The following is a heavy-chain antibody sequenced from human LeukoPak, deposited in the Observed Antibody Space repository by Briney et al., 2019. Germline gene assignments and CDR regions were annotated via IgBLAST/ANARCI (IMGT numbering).Heavy chain of an antibody. D-gene: IGHD3-22*01. V-gene: IGHV3-43D*03. CDR3: AKGDDSSGFGAFDI. J-gene: IGHJ3*02. CDR1: RFTFDDYV. CDR2: ISWDGGST. Sequence: PGGSLRLSCAASRFTFDDYVMHWVRHAPGKGLEWVSLISWDGGSTYYADSVKGRFIISRDNSKNSLYLQMNSLRVEDTALYYCAKGDDSSGFGAFDIWGQGTMVTVSS.